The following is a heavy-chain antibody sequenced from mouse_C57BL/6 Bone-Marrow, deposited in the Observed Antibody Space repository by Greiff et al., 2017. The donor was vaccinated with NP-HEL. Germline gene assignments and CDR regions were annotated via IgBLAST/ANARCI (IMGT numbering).Heavy chain of an antibody. CDR1: GYTFTSYW. D-gene: IGHD2-4*01. J-gene: IGHJ2*01. CDR3: ASIYYDYDDPYYFDD. V-gene: IGHV1-59*01. Sequence: QVQLQQPGAELVRPGTSVKLSCKASGYTFTSYWMHWVKQRPGQGLEWIGVIDPSDSYTNYNQKFKGKATLTVDTSSSTSYMQLSSLTSEDSAVYYCASIYYDYDDPYYFDDWGQGTTLTVSS. CDR2: IDPSDSYT.